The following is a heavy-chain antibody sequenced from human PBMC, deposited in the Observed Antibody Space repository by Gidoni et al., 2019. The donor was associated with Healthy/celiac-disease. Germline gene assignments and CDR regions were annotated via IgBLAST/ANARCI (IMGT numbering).Heavy chain of an antibody. CDR2: ISYDGSNK. CDR1: GFTFSSYG. CDR3: AKGSITIFGVVKYGMDV. V-gene: IGHV3-30*18. J-gene: IGHJ6*02. D-gene: IGHD3-3*01. Sequence: QVQLVESGGGVVQPGRSLRLSCAASGFTFSSYGMHWVRQAPGKGLVWVAVISYDGSNKYYADSVKGRFTISRDNSKNTLYLQMNSLRAEDTAVYYCAKGSITIFGVVKYGMDVWGQGTTVTVSS.